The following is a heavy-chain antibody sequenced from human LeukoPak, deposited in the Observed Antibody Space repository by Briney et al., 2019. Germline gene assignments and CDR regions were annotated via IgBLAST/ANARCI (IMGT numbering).Heavy chain of an antibody. D-gene: IGHD3-3*01. V-gene: IGHV4-38-2*01. J-gene: IGHJ4*02. CDR1: GYSISSGYY. CDR3: ARGSGYYPDY. Sequence: SETLSLTCAVSGYSISSGYYWGWIRQPPGKGLEWIGSIYHSGSTYYNPSLKSRVTISVDTSKNQFSLKLSSVAAADTAVYYCARGSGYYPDYWGQGTLVTVSS. CDR2: IYHSGST.